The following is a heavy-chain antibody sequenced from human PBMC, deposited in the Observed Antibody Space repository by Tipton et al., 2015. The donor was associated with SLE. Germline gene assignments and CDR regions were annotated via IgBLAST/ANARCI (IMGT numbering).Heavy chain of an antibody. D-gene: IGHD5-18*01. CDR2: IYNSVST. Sequence: TLSLTCTVSGASIRSYYWSWIRQPPGQGLEWIGNIYNSVSTNYNPSLKSRVTISLDTSKNQFSLKLTSVTAADTAVYYCARVAMGSFDYWGQGSLVTVSS. CDR1: GASIRSYY. J-gene: IGHJ4*02. CDR3: ARVAMGSFDY. V-gene: IGHV4-59*01.